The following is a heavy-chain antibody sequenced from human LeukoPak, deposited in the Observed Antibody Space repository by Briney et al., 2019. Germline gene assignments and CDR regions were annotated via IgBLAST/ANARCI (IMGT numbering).Heavy chain of an antibody. Sequence: AGTLSLSCAVSGFTISSYEMNWVRQAPGKGLEWVSYISSSGSTIYYADSVKGRVTISRENDKNLLYLQMNSLRAADTAVYYCARGCITLVPLWGQGTLVTVSS. CDR1: GFTISSYE. V-gene: IGHV3-48*03. CDR3: ARGCITLVPL. CDR2: ISSSGSTI. J-gene: IGHJ4*02. D-gene: IGHD3-10*01.